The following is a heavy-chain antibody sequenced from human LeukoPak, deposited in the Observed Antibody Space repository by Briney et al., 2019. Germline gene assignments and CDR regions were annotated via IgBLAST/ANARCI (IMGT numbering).Heavy chain of an antibody. CDR2: ISYSGST. CDR3: ARDPEMDLVPAAPYFDY. J-gene: IGHJ4*02. CDR1: GGSISSTRYY. V-gene: IGHV4-39*02. Sequence: PSETLSLTCTVPGGSISSTRYYWGWIRQPPGRGLEWIGSISYSGSTFYNPSLKSRVTVSVDTSKKQFSLKLSSVTAADTAVYYCARDPEMDLVPAAPYFDYWGQGTLVTVSS. D-gene: IGHD2-2*01.